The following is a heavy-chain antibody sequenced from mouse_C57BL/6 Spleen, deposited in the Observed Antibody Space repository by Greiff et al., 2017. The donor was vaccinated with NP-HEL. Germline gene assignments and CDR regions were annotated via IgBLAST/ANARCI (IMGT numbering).Heavy chain of an antibody. D-gene: IGHD1-1*01. CDR2: INPNNGGT. J-gene: IGHJ1*03. Sequence: EVQLQQSGPELVKPGASVKIPCKASGYTFTDYNMDWVKQSHGKSLEWIGDINPNNGGTIYNQKFKGKATLTVDKSSSTAYMELRSLTSEDTAVYYCARVPGYYGSSYWYFDVWGTGTTVTVSS. CDR1: GYTFTDYN. V-gene: IGHV1-18*01. CDR3: ARVPGYYGSSYWYFDV.